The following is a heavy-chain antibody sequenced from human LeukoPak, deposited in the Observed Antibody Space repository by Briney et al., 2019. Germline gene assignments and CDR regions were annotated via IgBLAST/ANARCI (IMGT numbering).Heavy chain of an antibody. CDR3: AIDPNWGTHS. CDR1: GFTFSTYT. D-gene: IGHD7-27*01. J-gene: IGHJ4*02. Sequence: PGGSLRLSCAASGFTFSTYTMYWVRHPPGKRLEWVSIIGSSGGGMHYADSVKGRFTISRDNSKNALHLQMNSLRVEDTAVYYCAIDPNWGTHSWGQGVLVTVSS. V-gene: IGHV3-23*01. CDR2: IGSSGGGM.